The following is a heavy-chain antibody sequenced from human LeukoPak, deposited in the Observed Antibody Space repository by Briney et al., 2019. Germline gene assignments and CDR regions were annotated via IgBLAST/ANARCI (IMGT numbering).Heavy chain of an antibody. CDR3: ARLLDNDSSGDPDTFDM. Sequence: SETLSLTCAVSGGSISGHYWSWIRQPPGKGLEWIGYVYYSGKTYCSSSLRSRVTISVDTSKNHFSLKRTSVTAADTAVYYCARLLDNDSSGDPDTFDMWGQGAMVTVSS. D-gene: IGHD3-22*01. CDR1: GGSISGHY. V-gene: IGHV4-59*11. CDR2: VYYSGKT. J-gene: IGHJ3*02.